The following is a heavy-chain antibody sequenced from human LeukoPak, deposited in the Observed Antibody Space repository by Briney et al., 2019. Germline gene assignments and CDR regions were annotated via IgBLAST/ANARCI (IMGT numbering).Heavy chain of an antibody. CDR1: GFTFSSYF. J-gene: IGHJ1*01. Sequence: GGSLRLSCAASGFTFSSYFMNWVRQAPGKGLEWVSSISSTSSYIYYADSVKGRFTISRDNAKNSLYLQMISLRAEDTAAYYCARGLCGGDCYSDWGQGTLVTVSS. V-gene: IGHV3-21*01. CDR3: ARGLCGGDCYSD. CDR2: ISSTSSYI. D-gene: IGHD2-21*02.